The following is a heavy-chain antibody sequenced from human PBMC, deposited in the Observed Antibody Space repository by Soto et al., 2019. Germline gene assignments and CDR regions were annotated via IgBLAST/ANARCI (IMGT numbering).Heavy chain of an antibody. D-gene: IGHD3-10*01. CDR1: GFTFSHYA. V-gene: IGHV3-23*01. J-gene: IGHJ4*02. CDR3: ARKYHFGSGSYLYYFDY. CDR2: IAADGGST. Sequence: EVQLLESGGDSVQPGGSLRLSCAASGFTFSHYAMSWVRQAPGKGLEWVSTIAADGGSTYYGDSVKGRFSISRDNSKNTLFLQLNSLRAEDTAVYYCARKYHFGSGSYLYYFDYWGQGGLVTVSS.